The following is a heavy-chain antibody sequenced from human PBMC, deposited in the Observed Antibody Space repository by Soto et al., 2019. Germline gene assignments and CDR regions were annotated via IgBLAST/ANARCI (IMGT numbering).Heavy chain of an antibody. V-gene: IGHV4-61*01. D-gene: IGHD6-13*01. CDR1: GGSVSSGSYY. CDR2: IYYSGST. Sequence: SETLSLTCTVSGGSVSSGSYYWSWIRQPPGKGLEWIGYIYYSGSTNYNPSLKSRVTISVDTSKNQFPLKLSSVTAADTAVYYCAKSLRYSRFDYWGQGTLVTVSS. J-gene: IGHJ4*02. CDR3: AKSLRYSRFDY.